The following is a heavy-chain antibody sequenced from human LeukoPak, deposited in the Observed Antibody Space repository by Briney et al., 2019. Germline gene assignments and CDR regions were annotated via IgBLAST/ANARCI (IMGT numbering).Heavy chain of an antibody. J-gene: IGHJ3*02. D-gene: IGHD1-26*01. CDR3: ARNPGRYSGRKRAFDI. Sequence: PGGSLRLSCAASGFTFSSYGMHWVRQAPGKGLEWVAFIRYDGSNKYYADSVKGRFTISRDNAKNSLYLQMNSLRAEDTAVYYCARNPGRYSGRKRAFDIWGQGTMVTVSS. CDR1: GFTFSSYG. V-gene: IGHV3-30*02. CDR2: IRYDGSNK.